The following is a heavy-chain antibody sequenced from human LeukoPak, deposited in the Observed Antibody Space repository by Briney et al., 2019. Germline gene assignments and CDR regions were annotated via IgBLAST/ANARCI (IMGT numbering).Heavy chain of an antibody. Sequence: ASETLSLTCAVYGGSFSDYYWSWIRQPPGKGLEWIGEINHSGSTNYNPSLKSRVTISIDTSKNQFSLKLSSVTAADTAVYYCARVPSDDDFWSGYLPYFDYWGQGNLVTVSS. CDR3: ARVPSDDDFWSGYLPYFDY. V-gene: IGHV4-34*01. CDR2: INHSGST. D-gene: IGHD3-3*01. J-gene: IGHJ4*02. CDR1: GGSFSDYY.